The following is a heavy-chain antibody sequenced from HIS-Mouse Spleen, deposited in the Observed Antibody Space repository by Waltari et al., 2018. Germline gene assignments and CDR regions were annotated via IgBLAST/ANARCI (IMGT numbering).Heavy chain of an antibody. Sequence: QLQLQESGPGLVKPSETLSLTCTVPGGSISSSGYHWSWIRQPPGKGLEWIGSIYYSGSTYYNPSLKSRVTISVDTSKNQFSLKLSSVTAADTAVYYCARTIALYYFDYWGQGTLVTVSS. J-gene: IGHJ4*02. CDR1: GGSISSSGYH. V-gene: IGHV4-39*07. CDR2: IYYSGST. D-gene: IGHD6-13*01. CDR3: ARTIALYYFDY.